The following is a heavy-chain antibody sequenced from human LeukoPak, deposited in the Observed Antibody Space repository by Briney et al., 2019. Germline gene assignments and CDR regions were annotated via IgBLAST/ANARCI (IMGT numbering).Heavy chain of an antibody. CDR1: GYSIGSGYY. Sequence: PSETLSLTCTVSGYSIGSGYYWSWMRQPPGKGLEWIGEINHSGSTNYNPSLKSRVTISVDTSKNQFSLKVNSVTAADTALYYCAKHYMGSHYNRGLDCWGQGTLVTVSS. CDR2: INHSGST. V-gene: IGHV4-38-2*02. D-gene: IGHD3-10*01. CDR3: AKHYMGSHYNRGLDC. J-gene: IGHJ4*02.